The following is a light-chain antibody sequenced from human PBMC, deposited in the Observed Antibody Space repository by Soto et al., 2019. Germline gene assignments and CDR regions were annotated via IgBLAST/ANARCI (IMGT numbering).Light chain of an antibody. CDR1: QYIDTD. CDR3: QQYNSYSWT. V-gene: IGKV3-11*01. Sequence: EILLTQSPATLSLSPGERATLPCRASQYIDTDLAWYQQKPGQAPRLLIYDASVRATGIPGRFSGSGSGTDFTLTITSLETEDFATYYCQQYNSYSWTFGQGTKVDIK. CDR2: DAS. J-gene: IGKJ1*01.